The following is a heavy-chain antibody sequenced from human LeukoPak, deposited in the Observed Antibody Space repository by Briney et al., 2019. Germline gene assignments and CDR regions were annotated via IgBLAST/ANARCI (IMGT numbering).Heavy chain of an antibody. V-gene: IGHV3-21*04. Sequence: GGSLRLSFAASGFTFSSYSMNWVRQAPGKGLEWVSSISSSSSYIYYADSVKGRFTISRDNAKNSLYLQMNSLRAEDTAVYYCAKDPRAAENYWGQGTLVTVSS. CDR2: ISSSSSYI. CDR3: AKDPRAAENY. J-gene: IGHJ4*02. CDR1: GFTFSSYS.